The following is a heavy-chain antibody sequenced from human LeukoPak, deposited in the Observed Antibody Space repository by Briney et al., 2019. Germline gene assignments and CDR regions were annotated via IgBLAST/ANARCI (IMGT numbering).Heavy chain of an antibody. V-gene: IGHV4-30-2*01. J-gene: IGHJ5*02. CDR3: ARAVVVPAVTWFDP. D-gene: IGHD2-2*01. Sequence: PSQTLSLTCTVSGGSISSGGYYWNWIRQPPGKGLEWIGYIYHSGSTYYNPSLKSRVTISVDRSKNQFSLKLSSVTAADTAVYYCARAVVVPAVTWFDPWGQGTLVTVSS. CDR1: GGSISSGGYY. CDR2: IYHSGST.